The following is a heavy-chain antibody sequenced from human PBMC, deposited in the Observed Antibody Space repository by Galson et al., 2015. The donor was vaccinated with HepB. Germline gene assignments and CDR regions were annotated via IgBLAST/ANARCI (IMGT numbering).Heavy chain of an antibody. D-gene: IGHD5-12*01. CDR3: ARDLVYSGGAFDI. V-gene: IGHV3-66*01. Sequence: SLRLSCAASGFTVSSNYMSWVRQAPGKGLEWVSVIYSGGSTYYADSVKGRFTISRDNSKNTLYLQMNSLRAEDTAVYYCARDLVYSGGAFDIWGQGTMVTVSS. CDR1: GFTVSSNY. J-gene: IGHJ3*02. CDR2: IYSGGST.